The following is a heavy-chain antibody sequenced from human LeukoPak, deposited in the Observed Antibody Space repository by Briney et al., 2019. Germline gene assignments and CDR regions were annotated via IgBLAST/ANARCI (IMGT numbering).Heavy chain of an antibody. Sequence: GGSLRLSCAASGFTFSNYAMHWVRQAPGKGLEYVSAISSNGGSTYYPNSVKGRFTISRVNSNNTLYLQMGSLRAEDMAVYYCAREGEVPAAFDYWGQGTLVSVSS. D-gene: IGHD2-2*01. J-gene: IGHJ4*02. V-gene: IGHV3-64*01. CDR2: ISSNGGST. CDR1: GFTFSNYA. CDR3: AREGEVPAAFDY.